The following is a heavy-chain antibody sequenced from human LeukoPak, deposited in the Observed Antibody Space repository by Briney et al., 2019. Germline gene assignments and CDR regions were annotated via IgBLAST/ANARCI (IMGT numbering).Heavy chain of an antibody. CDR1: GGSISSSSYY. V-gene: IGHV4-61*05. CDR2: IYYSGST. CDR3: ARAPNGFGAFDI. J-gene: IGHJ3*02. Sequence: SETLSLTCTVSGGSISSSSYYWVWIRQPPGKGLEWIGYIYYSGSTDYNPSLKSRVTISVDTSKNQFSLKMSSVTAADTAVYYCARAPNGFGAFDIWGPGTMVTVSS. D-gene: IGHD2-8*01.